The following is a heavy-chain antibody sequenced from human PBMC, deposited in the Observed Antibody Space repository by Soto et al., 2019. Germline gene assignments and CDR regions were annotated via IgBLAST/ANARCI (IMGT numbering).Heavy chain of an antibody. CDR2: IIPLVEMA. V-gene: IGHV1-69*02. Sequence: QVQLVQSGHEVKKPGSSVKASCTASGGTLTSYTINWVRQAPGQGLEWMGRIIPLVEMANYAQKFQGRITITANTSTSAPYMELSRLRSEDTAVYYCARGDTSFDIWGRGTLITVSS. J-gene: IGHJ2*01. D-gene: IGHD3-10*01. CDR3: ARGDTSFDI. CDR1: GGTLTSYT.